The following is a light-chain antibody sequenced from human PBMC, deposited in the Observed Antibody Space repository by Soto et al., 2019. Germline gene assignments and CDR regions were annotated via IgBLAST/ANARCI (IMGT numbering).Light chain of an antibody. V-gene: IGKV3-11*01. Sequence: GLSQSPATLSLYTGERATLSCRASQSVSSYLAWYQQKPGQAPRLLIYDASNRATGIPARFSGSGSGTDFTLTISSLEPEDFAVYYCQQRSNWPPWTFGQGTKVDI. J-gene: IGKJ1*01. CDR3: QQRSNWPPWT. CDR2: DAS. CDR1: QSVSSY.